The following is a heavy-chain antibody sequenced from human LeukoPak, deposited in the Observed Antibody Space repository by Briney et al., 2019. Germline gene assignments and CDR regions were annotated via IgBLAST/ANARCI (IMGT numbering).Heavy chain of an antibody. V-gene: IGHV3-74*01. D-gene: IGHD3-9*01. CDR3: ARLDILTGNYYYFNF. CDR1: GFTFSSYW. J-gene: IGHJ4*02. Sequence: GGSLRLSCAASGFTFSSYWMHWVRHAPGMGLVWVSRISGDGSTTIYADSVKGRLTISRDNAKNTLYLQMNSLRAEDTAVYYCARLDILTGNYYYFNFWGQGTLVTVSS. CDR2: ISGDGSTT.